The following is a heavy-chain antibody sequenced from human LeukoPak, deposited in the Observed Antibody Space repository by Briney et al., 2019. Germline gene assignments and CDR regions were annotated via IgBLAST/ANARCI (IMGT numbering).Heavy chain of an antibody. CDR3: AKEDIYYDSSGYYAKVNYYGMEV. V-gene: IGHV1-18*01. CDR2: ISAYNGNT. CDR1: VDTFTSYG. Sequence: VASVKVSSEASVDTFTSYGISWVRQAPGQGLEWMGWISAYNGNTNYAQKLQGRVTMTTDTSTSTAYIELRSLRSDDTAVYYCAKEDIYYDSSGYYAKVNYYGMEVGGQGTTVTVSS. J-gene: IGHJ6*02. D-gene: IGHD3-22*01.